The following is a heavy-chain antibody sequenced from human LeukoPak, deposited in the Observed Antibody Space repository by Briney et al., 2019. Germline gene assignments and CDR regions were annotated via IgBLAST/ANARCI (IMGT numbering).Heavy chain of an antibody. CDR3: AREWGSSSWFNWFDP. J-gene: IGHJ5*02. Sequence: ASVKVSCKASGYTFTSYFMHWVRQAPGQGLEWMGIINPSGGSTSYAQKFQGRVTMTRDTSTSTVYMELSSLRSEDTAVYYCAREWGSSSWFNWFDPWGQGTLVTVSS. D-gene: IGHD6-13*01. CDR2: INPSGGST. CDR1: GYTFTSYF. V-gene: IGHV1-46*01.